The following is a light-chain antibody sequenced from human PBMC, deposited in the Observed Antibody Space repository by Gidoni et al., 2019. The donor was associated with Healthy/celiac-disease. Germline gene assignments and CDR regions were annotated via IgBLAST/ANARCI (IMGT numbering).Light chain of an antibody. CDR3: QQYESYPWT. V-gene: IGKV1-8*01. Sequence: AIRMTQSPSSLSASTGDRVTITCRASQGISSYLAWYQQKPGKAPKLLIYAASTLQSGVPSRFSGSGSGTDFTLTISCLQSEDFATYYCQQYESYPWTFGQGTKVEIK. CDR2: AAS. CDR1: QGISSY. J-gene: IGKJ1*01.